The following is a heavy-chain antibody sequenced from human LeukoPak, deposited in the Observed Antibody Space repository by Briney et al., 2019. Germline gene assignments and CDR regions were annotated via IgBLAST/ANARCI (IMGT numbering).Heavy chain of an antibody. J-gene: IGHJ5*02. Sequence: SETLSLTCTVSGGSISSSSYYWGWIRQPPGKGLEWIGSIYCSGSTYYNPSLKSRVTISVDTSKNQFSLKLSSVTAADTAVYFCARQAIFGVVIDPWGQGTLVTVSS. V-gene: IGHV4-39*01. D-gene: IGHD3-3*01. CDR2: IYCSGST. CDR1: GGSISSSSYY. CDR3: ARQAIFGVVIDP.